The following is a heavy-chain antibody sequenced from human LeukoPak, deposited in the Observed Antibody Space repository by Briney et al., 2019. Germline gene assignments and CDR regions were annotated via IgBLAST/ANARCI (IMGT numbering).Heavy chain of an antibody. Sequence: SETLSLTCTISSGSITSSSYYWGWIRQPPGKGLEWIGSINYSGSTYYNPSLKSRVTISVDTSKNQFSLKLSSVTAADTAVYYCARHWRSSMTAAANDYWGQGTLVTVSS. J-gene: IGHJ4*02. CDR1: SGSITSSSYY. CDR2: INYSGST. CDR3: ARHWRSSMTAAANDY. V-gene: IGHV4-39*01. D-gene: IGHD2-2*01.